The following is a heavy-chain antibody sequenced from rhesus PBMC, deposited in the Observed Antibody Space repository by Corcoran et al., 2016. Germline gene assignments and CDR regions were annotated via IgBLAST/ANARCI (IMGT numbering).Heavy chain of an antibody. CDR2: ISGSSGTT. V-gene: IGHV4-173*01. Sequence: QLQLQESGPGLVKPSETLSLTCVVSGGSLRSNTWVWIRQPPGKGLECIGRISGSSGTTDYSPSPKSRVTISPDTSKNQFSLNLNSVTAADTAVYYCARCSGWYCSLDVWGRGLLVTVSS. CDR1: GGSLRSNT. CDR3: ARCSGWYCSLDV. J-gene: IGHJ5-2*02. D-gene: IGHD6-31*01.